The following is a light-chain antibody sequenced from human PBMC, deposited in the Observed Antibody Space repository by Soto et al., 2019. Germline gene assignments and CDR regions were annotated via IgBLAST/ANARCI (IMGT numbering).Light chain of an antibody. CDR3: GSHTISSALQV. J-gene: IGLJ1*01. Sequence: QSVLTQPASVFGSPGQSITISCTGTISDFVVYNYVSWYQQHPGKAPKLMIHGVSNRPSGVSNRFSGSKSGNTASLTISGLQADDEADYYCGSHTISSALQVFGTGTKVTVL. CDR1: ISDFVVYNY. V-gene: IGLV2-14*01. CDR2: GVS.